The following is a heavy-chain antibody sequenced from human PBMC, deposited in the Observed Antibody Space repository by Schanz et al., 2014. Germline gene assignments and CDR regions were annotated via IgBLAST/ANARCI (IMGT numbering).Heavy chain of an antibody. D-gene: IGHD3-16*01. Sequence: QVQLQQWGAGLLKPSETLSLTCAVYGGSLSGYFWSWIRQPPGKGLEWIGDIGHSGNTKDNPSLKSRVTMSVETSKNQFALNLSSVTAADTAVYYCARGGVRDDNSPGTGVRDDYNPGTYWGQGTLVTVSS. V-gene: IGHV4-34*01. CDR1: GGSLSGYF. CDR3: ARGGVRDDNSPGTGVRDDYNPGTY. CDR2: IGHSGNT. J-gene: IGHJ4*02.